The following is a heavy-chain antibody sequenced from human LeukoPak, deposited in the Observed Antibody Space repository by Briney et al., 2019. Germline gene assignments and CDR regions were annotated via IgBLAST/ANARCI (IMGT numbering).Heavy chain of an antibody. D-gene: IGHD3-3*01. CDR2: IKQDGSEN. Sequence: PARSLRLSCAASGFTFSNYWMSWVRQAPGNGLEWVANIKQDGSENYYVDSVKGRFTISRDNAKNSLYLQMNSLRAEDTAVYYCARDPTIFGVVIVPDYWGQGTLVTVSS. CDR1: GFTFSNYW. V-gene: IGHV3-7*01. J-gene: IGHJ4*02. CDR3: ARDPTIFGVVIVPDY.